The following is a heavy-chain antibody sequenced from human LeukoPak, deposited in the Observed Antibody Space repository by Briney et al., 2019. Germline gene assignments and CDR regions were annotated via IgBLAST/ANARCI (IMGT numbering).Heavy chain of an antibody. V-gene: IGHV3-7*01. CDR3: ARNRYLDL. Sequence: GTLRLSCAASGFTFSSYGMSWVRQAPGKGLEWVANIKQDGSEKHHVDSVKGRFIISRDNAKNSLYLQMNSLRAEDTAVYYCARNRYLDLWGRGTLVTVSS. J-gene: IGHJ2*01. CDR2: IKQDGSEK. CDR1: GFTFSSYG.